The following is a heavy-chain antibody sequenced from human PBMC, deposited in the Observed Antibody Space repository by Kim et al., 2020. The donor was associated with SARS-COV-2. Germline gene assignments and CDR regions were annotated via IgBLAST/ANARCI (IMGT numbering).Heavy chain of an antibody. CDR2: ISGSGGST. V-gene: IGHV3-23*01. J-gene: IGHJ6*02. CDR1: GFTFSSYA. D-gene: IGHD3-9*01. CDR3: AKDILPRYFDQYYYGMDV. Sequence: GGSLRLSCAASGFTFSSYAMSWVRQAPGKGLEWVSAISGSGGSTYYADSVKGRFTISRDNSKNTLYLQMNSLRAEDTAVYYCAKDILPRYFDQYYYGMDVWGQGTTVTVSS.